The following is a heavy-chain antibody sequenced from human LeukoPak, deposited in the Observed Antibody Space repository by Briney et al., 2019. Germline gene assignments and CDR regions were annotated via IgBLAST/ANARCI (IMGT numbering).Heavy chain of an antibody. CDR3: ARVGYYASGPFSYFDY. V-gene: IGHV3-30-3*01. J-gene: IGHJ4*02. Sequence: GGSLRLSCAASGFTFSGYAMHWVRQATGEGLEWVGVISYDGSNKYYADSVKGRFTISRDNSKNTLYLQMNSLSVEDTAVYYCARVGYYASGPFSYFDYWGQGTLVTVSS. CDR2: ISYDGSNK. CDR1: GFTFSGYA. D-gene: IGHD3-10*01.